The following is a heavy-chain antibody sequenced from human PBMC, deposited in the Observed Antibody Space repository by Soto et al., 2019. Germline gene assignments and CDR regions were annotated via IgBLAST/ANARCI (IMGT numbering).Heavy chain of an antibody. V-gene: IGHV1-18*01. CDR3: ARGSGGLLWYGEQLDI. J-gene: IGHJ4*02. CDR1: VYTFTSYA. D-gene: IGHD3-10*01. CDR2: ISAYNGNT. Sequence: QIQLVQSGAEVKKPGASVKVSCNASVYTFTSYAIGWVRQAPGQGLEWMGWISAYNGNTNYAQRFQGRVTMTTDSSTSTAYMEVRVLRSDDTAVYYCARGSGGLLWYGEQLDIWGQGTLVTVSS.